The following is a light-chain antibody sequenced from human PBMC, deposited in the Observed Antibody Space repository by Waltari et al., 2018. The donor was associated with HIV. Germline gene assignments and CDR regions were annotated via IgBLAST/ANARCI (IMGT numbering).Light chain of an antibody. CDR3: QSADSSYTYPGVV. CDR1: ALPKQY. Sequence: SYELTQPPSVSVSPGQTARITCSGDALPKQYAYWYQQKPGQAPLLVIYKDSERPSGIPERFSGSSSGTTVTLTISGVQAEDEAGYYCQSADSSYTYPGVVFGGGTKLTVL. CDR2: KDS. V-gene: IGLV3-25*03. J-gene: IGLJ2*01.